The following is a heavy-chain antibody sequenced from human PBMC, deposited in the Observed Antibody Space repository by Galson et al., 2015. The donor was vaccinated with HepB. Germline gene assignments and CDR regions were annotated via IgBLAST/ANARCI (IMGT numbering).Heavy chain of an antibody. D-gene: IGHD3-10*01. CDR1: GFTFSSYG. V-gene: IGHV3-33*01. CDR2: IWYDGSNK. J-gene: IGHJ4*02. CDR3: ARDHRGYYGSGSYQFPSDY. Sequence: SLRLSCAASGFTFSSYGMHWVRQAPGKGLEWVAVIWYDGSNKYYADSVKGRFTISRDNSKNTLYLQMNSLRAEDTAVYYCARDHRGYYGSGSYQFPSDYWGQGTLVTVSS.